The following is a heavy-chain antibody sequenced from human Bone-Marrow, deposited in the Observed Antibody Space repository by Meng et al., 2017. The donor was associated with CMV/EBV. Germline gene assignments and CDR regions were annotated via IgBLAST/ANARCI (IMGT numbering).Heavy chain of an antibody. CDR3: ARAVTTTGTHYYYYYGMDV. V-gene: IGHV4-59*01. D-gene: IGHD1-1*01. CDR1: GGSISSYY. Sequence: SETLSLTCTVPGGSISSYYWSWIRQPPGKGLEWIGYIYYSGSTNYNPSLKSRVTISVDTSKNQFSLKLSSVTAADTAVYYCARAVTTTGTHYYYYYGMDVWGQGTTVTVSS. J-gene: IGHJ6*02. CDR2: IYYSGST.